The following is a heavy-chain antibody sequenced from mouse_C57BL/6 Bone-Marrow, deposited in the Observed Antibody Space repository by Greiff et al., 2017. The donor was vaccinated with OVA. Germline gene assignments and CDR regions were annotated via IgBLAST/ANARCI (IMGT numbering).Heavy chain of an antibody. CDR1: GYTFTDYN. Sequence: VQLKESGPELVKPGASVKMSCKASGYTFTDYNMHWVKQSHGKSLEWLGYINPNNGGTSYNQKFKGKATLTVNKSSSTAYMELRSLTSEDSAVYYWASLAWFAYWGQGTLVTVSA. V-gene: IGHV1-22*01. CDR2: INPNNGGT. CDR3: ASLAWFAY. J-gene: IGHJ3*01.